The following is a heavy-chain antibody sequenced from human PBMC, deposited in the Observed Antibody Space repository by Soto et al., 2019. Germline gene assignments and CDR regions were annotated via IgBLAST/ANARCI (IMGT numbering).Heavy chain of an antibody. Sequence: ASVKVSCKASGYTFTSYGISWVRQAPGQGLEWMGWISAYNGNTNYAQKLQGRVTMTTNTSTSTAYMELSSLRSEDTAVYYCARVLRFLEWLLYEDYYYYMDVWGKGTTVTVSS. J-gene: IGHJ6*03. V-gene: IGHV1-18*01. D-gene: IGHD3-3*01. CDR3: ARVLRFLEWLLYEDYYYYMDV. CDR1: GYTFTSYG. CDR2: ISAYNGNT.